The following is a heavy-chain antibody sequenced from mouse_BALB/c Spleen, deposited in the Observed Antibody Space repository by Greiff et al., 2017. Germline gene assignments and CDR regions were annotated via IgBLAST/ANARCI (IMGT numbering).Heavy chain of an antibody. Sequence: VQLQQPGAELVKPGASVKLSCKASGYTFTSYWMHWVKQRPGQGLEWIGVIDPSDSYTSYNQKFKGKATLTVDTSSSTAYMQLSSLTSEDSAVYYCARGATATWFAYWGQGTLVTVSA. V-gene: IGHV1-69*02. CDR3: ARGATATWFAY. D-gene: IGHD1-2*01. J-gene: IGHJ3*01. CDR2: IDPSDSYT. CDR1: GYTFTSYW.